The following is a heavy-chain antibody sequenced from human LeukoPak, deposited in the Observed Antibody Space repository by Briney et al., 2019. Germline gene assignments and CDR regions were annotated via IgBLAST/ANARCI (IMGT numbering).Heavy chain of an antibody. CDR2: IYYSGST. CDR3: ASTSGGSYPFFDY. Sequence: PSETLSLTCTVSGGSIRSSYYYWGWIRRPPGKGLEWIGSIYYSGSTYYNPSLKSRVTISVDTSKNQFSLKLSSVTAADTAVYYCASTSGGSYPFFDYWGQGTLVTVSS. V-gene: IGHV4-39*01. CDR1: GGSIRSSYYY. J-gene: IGHJ4*02. D-gene: IGHD1-26*01.